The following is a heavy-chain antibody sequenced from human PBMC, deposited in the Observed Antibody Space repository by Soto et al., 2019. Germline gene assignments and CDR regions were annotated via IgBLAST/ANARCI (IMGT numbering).Heavy chain of an antibody. D-gene: IGHD2-15*01. CDR1: GGSISSSSYY. CDR2: IYYSGST. V-gene: IGHV4-39*01. Sequence: SETLSLTCTVSGGSISSSSYYWGWIRQPPGKGLEWIGSIYYSGSTYYNPSLKSRVTISVDTSKNQFSLKLSSVTAADTAVYYCARQALTGLLPGYWGQGTLVTVSS. J-gene: IGHJ4*02. CDR3: ARQALTGLLPGY.